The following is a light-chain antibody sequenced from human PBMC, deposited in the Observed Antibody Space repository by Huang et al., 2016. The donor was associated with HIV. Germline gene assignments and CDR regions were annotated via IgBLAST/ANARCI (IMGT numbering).Light chain of an antibody. V-gene: IGKV3-15*01. Sequence: EFVMTQSPATLSVSPGERATLSCRASQSVTNNLPWYQPKPGQAPRLLIYGASTRATGIPARFSGTGSGTEFTLTISSLQSEDFAVYYCQQYNKWPPFTFGPGTKVNIK. CDR3: QQYNKWPPFT. CDR1: QSVTNN. CDR2: GAS. J-gene: IGKJ3*01.